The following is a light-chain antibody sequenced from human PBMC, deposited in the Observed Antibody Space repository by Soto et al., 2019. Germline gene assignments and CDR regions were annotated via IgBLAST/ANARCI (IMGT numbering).Light chain of an antibody. Sequence: AIRMTQSPSSFSASTGDRVTITCRASQGISSYLAWYQQKPGKAPKLLIYAASTLQCGVPSRFSGSGSGTDFTLTISWLQSEDVANYYCQQYYSYPLTFGPGTKVDIK. CDR2: AAS. CDR3: QQYYSYPLT. J-gene: IGKJ3*01. V-gene: IGKV1-8*01. CDR1: QGISSY.